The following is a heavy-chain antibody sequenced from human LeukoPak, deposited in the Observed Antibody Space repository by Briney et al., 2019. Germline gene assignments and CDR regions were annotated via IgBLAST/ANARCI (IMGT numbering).Heavy chain of an antibody. CDR2: IYYSGST. J-gene: IGHJ4*02. V-gene: IGHV4-59*01. Sequence: SETLSLTCTVSGGSISSYYWSWIRQPPGKGLEWIGYIYYSGSTNYNPSLKSRVTISVDTSKNQFSLKLSSVTAADTAVYYCARTELRGGETWEYYFDYWGQGTLVTVSS. D-gene: IGHD1-7*01. CDR3: ARTELRGGETWEYYFDY. CDR1: GGSISSYY.